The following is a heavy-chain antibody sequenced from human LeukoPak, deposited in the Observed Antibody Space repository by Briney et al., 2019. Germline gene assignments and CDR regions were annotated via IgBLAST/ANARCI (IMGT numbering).Heavy chain of an antibody. CDR3: ARVRSYGSGSYFDY. V-gene: IGHV4-59*01. CDR2: IYYSGST. D-gene: IGHD3-10*01. J-gene: IGHJ4*02. Sequence: SETLSLTCTVSGGSISSYYWSWIRQPPGKGLEWIWYIYYSGSTNYNPSLKSRVTISVDTSKNQFSLKLRSVTAADTAVYYCARVRSYGSGSYFDYWGQGTLVTVSS. CDR1: GGSISSYY.